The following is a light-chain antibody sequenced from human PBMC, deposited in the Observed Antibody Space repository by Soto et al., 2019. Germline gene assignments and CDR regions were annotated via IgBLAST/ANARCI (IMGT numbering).Light chain of an antibody. Sequence: DIVMTQSPLSLPVTPGEPASISCRSSQSLLHSNGYNYLDWYLQKPGQSPQLLIYLGSNRASRVPEKLSGSGSGTYFKLKISRVEDEYVGVYYCMQDLQSPLTFGGGTKVEIK. CDR3: MQDLQSPLT. CDR1: QSLLHSNGYNY. CDR2: LGS. J-gene: IGKJ4*02. V-gene: IGKV2-28*01.